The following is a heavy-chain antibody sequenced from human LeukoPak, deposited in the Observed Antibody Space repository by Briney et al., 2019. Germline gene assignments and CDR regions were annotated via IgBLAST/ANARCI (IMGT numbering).Heavy chain of an antibody. CDR1: GESSSGFY. D-gene: IGHD3-10*01. V-gene: IGHV4-34*10. CDR3: ARPLRVGMVHGWFDP. J-gene: IGHJ5*02. Sequence: SETLSLTCAVSGESSSGFYCSWIRQSPEKGLEWIGEINAAGRTDYNPSLQSRVTLSLGPSNNQFSLKLSSVTAADTAVYYCARPLRVGMVHGWFDPWGQGTLVTVSS. CDR2: INAAGRT.